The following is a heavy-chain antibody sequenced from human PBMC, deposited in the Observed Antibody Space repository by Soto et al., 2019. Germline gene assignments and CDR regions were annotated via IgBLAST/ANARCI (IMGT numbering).Heavy chain of an antibody. CDR1: GFTFEDYA. J-gene: IGHJ4*02. D-gene: IGHD3-22*01. V-gene: IGHV3-9*01. CDR3: AKMVTWDSSGYYQGGFDC. Sequence: EMHLVESGGGLVQPGRSLRLSCAASGFTFEDYAMHWVRQAPGKGLESVSGISWNSGNIIYADSVKGRFTISRDNAKNSLYLQMNSLRLEDTALYYCAKMVTWDSSGYYQGGFDCWGQGTLVTVSS. CDR2: ISWNSGNI.